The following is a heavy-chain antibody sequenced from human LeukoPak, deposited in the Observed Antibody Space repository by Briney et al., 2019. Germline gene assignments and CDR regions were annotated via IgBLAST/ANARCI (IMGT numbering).Heavy chain of an antibody. CDR3: GKGEDSGYYDY. D-gene: IGHD3-22*01. Sequence: PGGSLRLSCAASGFTFSSYGMHWVRQAPGKGLEWVAVIWYDGSNKYYADSVKGRFTISRDNSKNTLYLQMYSLRAEDTAVYYCGKGEDSGYYDYWGQGTLVTVSS. CDR1: GFTFSSYG. CDR2: IWYDGSNK. V-gene: IGHV3-33*06. J-gene: IGHJ4*02.